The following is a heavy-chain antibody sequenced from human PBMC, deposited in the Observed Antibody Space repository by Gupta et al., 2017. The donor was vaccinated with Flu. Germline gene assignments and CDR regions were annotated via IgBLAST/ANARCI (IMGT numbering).Heavy chain of an antibody. D-gene: IGHD1-1*01. V-gene: IGHV3-23*03. J-gene: IGHJ3*02. CDR2: TTSGGTIS. Sequence: EVQLLESGGGSVQPGGSLRLSCVASGFTFAKCAMSWVRQAPGKGLEWVAGTTSGGTISYYGDSVKGRFTISRDNLKDTLYLQMTSLRGDDSAMYYCAKGGYGTNGFDIWGQGTVVHVSS. CDR3: AKGGYGTNGFDI. CDR1: GFTFAKCA.